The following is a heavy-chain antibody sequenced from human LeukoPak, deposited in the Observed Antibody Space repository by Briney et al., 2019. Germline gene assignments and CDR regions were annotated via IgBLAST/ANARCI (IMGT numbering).Heavy chain of an antibody. J-gene: IGHJ6*02. Sequence: GGSLRLSCAASGFTFSSYAMHWVRQAPGKGLEYVSAISSNGGSTYYANSVKGRFTISRDNSKKTLYLQMGSLTVKDVAAYYCSRVGYTSYYYYGMDVWGQGTTVTVSS. CDR2: ISSNGGST. D-gene: IGHD6-13*01. CDR1: GFTFSSYA. CDR3: SRVGYTSYYYYGMDV. V-gene: IGHV3-64*01.